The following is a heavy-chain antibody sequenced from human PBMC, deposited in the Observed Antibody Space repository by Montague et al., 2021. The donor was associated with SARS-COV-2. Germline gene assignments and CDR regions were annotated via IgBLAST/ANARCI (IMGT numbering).Heavy chain of an antibody. CDR3: ARLWDFYGSGSYKNSWFDP. D-gene: IGHD3-10*01. CDR2: ISYSGST. V-gene: IGHV4-39*02. Sequence: SETLSLTCTVSAGSISTNSCYWAWIRQPPGKGLEWIGSISYSGSTYFNPSHESRLTMSVDTSKNHFSLKLSSVTAADTAVYYCARLWDFYGSGSYKNSWFDPWGQGTRVTVSS. J-gene: IGHJ5*02. CDR1: AGSISTNSCY.